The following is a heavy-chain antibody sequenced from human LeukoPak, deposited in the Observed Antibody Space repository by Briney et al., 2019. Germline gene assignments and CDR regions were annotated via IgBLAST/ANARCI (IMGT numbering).Heavy chain of an antibody. J-gene: IGHJ4*02. V-gene: IGHV1-18*01. Sequence: GASVKVSCKASGYTFTSYGISWVRQAPGQGLEWMGWISAYNGNTNYAQKLQGRVTMTTDTSTSTAYMELRSLRSDDTAVYYCAREWEPRSYGSGPLDYWGQGTLVTVSS. D-gene: IGHD3-10*01. CDR2: ISAYNGNT. CDR3: AREWEPRSYGSGPLDY. CDR1: GYTFTSYG.